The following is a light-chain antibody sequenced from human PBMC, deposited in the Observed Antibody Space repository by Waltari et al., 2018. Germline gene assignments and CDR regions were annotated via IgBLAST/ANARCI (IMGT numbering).Light chain of an antibody. CDR2: AVN. V-gene: IGLV2-8*01. CDR1: SSDVGAYDY. J-gene: IGLJ2*01. CDR3: SSYGGSNNFAV. Sequence: QSALTQPPSASGSPGQSVTISCTGTSSDVGAYDYVSWYQQHPGKAPKFIIYAVNQRPSGVPDRFSGSKSGNTASLTVSGLQAEDEADYYCSSYGGSNNFAVFGGGTKLTVL.